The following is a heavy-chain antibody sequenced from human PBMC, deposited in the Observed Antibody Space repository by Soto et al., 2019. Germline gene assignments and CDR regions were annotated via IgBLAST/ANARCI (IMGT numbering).Heavy chain of an antibody. Sequence: EVQLVESGGGLVKPGGSLRLSCAASGFTFSSYSMNWVRQAPGKGLEWVSSISSSSSYIYYADSVKGRFIISRDNAKNSLYLQINSLRAEDTAVYYCARDQGGGVATLFGLWGQGTLVTVSS. J-gene: IGHJ4*02. V-gene: IGHV3-21*01. CDR1: GFTFSSYS. D-gene: IGHD5-12*01. CDR3: ARDQGGGVATLFGL. CDR2: ISSSSSYI.